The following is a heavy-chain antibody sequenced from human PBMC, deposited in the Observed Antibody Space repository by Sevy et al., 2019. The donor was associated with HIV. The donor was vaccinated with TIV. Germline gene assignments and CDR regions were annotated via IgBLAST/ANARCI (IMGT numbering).Heavy chain of an antibody. CDR3: AQGYYFTY. CDR2: MRPNSGEV. Sequence: ASVKVSCKASRSTFVSNDINWLRQAPGQGLEWVGWMRPNSGEVGYAQKFQGRVTMTRNIPITTAYMELGRLRFDDTAVYYCAQGYYFTYWGQGTVVTVSS. V-gene: IGHV1-8*01. CDR1: RSTFVSND. J-gene: IGHJ4*02. D-gene: IGHD3-22*01.